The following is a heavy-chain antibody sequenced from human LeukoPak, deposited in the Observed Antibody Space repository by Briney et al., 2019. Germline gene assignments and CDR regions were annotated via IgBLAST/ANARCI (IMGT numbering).Heavy chain of an antibody. J-gene: IGHJ4*02. Sequence: PGGSLRLSCAASGFIFSNFDMHWVRQAPGKGLDWVALIWYDGTNQYYADSVKGRFTISRDNSKNTLYLEMNSLRAEDTAVYYCARGGSGNFYYWGQGTLVTVSS. CDR2: IWYDGTNQ. CDR1: GFIFSNFD. D-gene: IGHD1-26*01. CDR3: ARGGSGNFYY. V-gene: IGHV3-33*01.